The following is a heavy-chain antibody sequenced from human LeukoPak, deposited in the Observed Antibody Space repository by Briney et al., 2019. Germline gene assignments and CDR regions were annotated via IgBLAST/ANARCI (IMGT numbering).Heavy chain of an antibody. CDR2: IGTAGDT. V-gene: IGHV3-13*01. D-gene: IGHD2-15*01. Sequence: HGGSLRLSCAASGFTFSSYDMHWVRQATGKGLEWVSAIGTAGDTYYPGSVKGRFTISRENAKNSLYLQMNSLRAEDTAVYYCARKEYCSGGSCYSRDYYYMDVWGKGTTVTVSS. J-gene: IGHJ6*03. CDR3: ARKEYCSGGSCYSRDYYYMDV. CDR1: GFTFSSYD.